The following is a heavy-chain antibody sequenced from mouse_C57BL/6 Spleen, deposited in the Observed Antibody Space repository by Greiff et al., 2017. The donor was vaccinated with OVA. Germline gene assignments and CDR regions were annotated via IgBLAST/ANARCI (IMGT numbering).Heavy chain of an antibody. CDR3: TENYYGSNFDV. Sequence: VQLQQSGAELVRPGASGTLSCKASGYTFTDYEMHWVKQTPVHGLEWIGAIDPETGGTAYNQKFKGKAILTADKSSSTAYMELRSLTSEDSAVYYCTENYYGSNFDVWGTGTTVTVSS. V-gene: IGHV1-15*01. CDR1: GYTFTDYE. D-gene: IGHD1-1*01. CDR2: IDPETGGT. J-gene: IGHJ1*03.